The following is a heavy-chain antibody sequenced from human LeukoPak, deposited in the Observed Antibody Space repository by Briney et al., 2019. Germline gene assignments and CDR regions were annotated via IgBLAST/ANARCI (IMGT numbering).Heavy chain of an antibody. Sequence: GGSLRLSCAASGFTFSSYAMHWVRQAPGKGLEWVAVISYDGSNKYYADSVKGRFTISRDNSKNTLYLQMNSLRAEDTAVYYCARFGIVGATIFDYWGQGTLVTVSS. D-gene: IGHD1-26*01. CDR2: ISYDGSNK. V-gene: IGHV3-30-3*01. CDR1: GFTFSSYA. CDR3: ARFGIVGATIFDY. J-gene: IGHJ4*02.